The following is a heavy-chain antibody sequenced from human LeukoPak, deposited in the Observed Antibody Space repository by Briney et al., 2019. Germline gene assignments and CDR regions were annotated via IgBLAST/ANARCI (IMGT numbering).Heavy chain of an antibody. V-gene: IGHV3-21*01. CDR1: GFTLSSYS. D-gene: IGHD2-2*01. Sequence: GGSLRLSCAASGFTLSSYSMNWVRQAPGKGLEWVSSISSSSSYIYYADSVKGRFTISRDNAKNSLYLQMNSLRAEDTAVYYCASTTDILGYCSSTSCAFDYWGQGTLVTVSS. CDR2: ISSSSSYI. J-gene: IGHJ4*02. CDR3: ASTTDILGYCSSTSCAFDY.